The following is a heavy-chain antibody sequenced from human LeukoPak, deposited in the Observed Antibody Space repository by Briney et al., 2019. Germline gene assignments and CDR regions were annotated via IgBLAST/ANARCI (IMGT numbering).Heavy chain of an antibody. Sequence: GGSLTLSCEASGFTFSRNYMSWVRQAPGKGLEGVSIISSGSSTYHTDSVKGRFTIPRDNSKNTLYLQMNSLRAEDTAVYYCATGPPHSLDYWGQGTLVTVSS. CDR2: ISSGSST. V-gene: IGHV3-53*01. CDR3: ATGPPHSLDY. J-gene: IGHJ4*02. CDR1: GFTFSRNY.